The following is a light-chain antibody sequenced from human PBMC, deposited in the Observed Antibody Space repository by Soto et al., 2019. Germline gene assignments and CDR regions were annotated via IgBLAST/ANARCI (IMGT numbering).Light chain of an antibody. CDR1: QSISSN. V-gene: IGKV3-15*01. CDR3: QQYNNWPVT. Sequence: EIVMTQSPATLSVSPGERATLSCRASQSISSNLAWYQQKPGQAPRLLMFRTSSRATGFPARFSGSGSGTEFNLTISSLRSEDFGVYYCQQYNNWPVTFGGGTKVDIK. CDR2: RTS. J-gene: IGKJ4*01.